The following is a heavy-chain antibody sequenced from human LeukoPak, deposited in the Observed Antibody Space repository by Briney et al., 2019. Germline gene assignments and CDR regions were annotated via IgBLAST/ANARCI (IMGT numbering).Heavy chain of an antibody. D-gene: IGHD1-26*01. Sequence: SETLSLTCTVSGGSISSYYWRWMRQPPAKELEGIGYIYTSGSTDYNPSLKSRVTISVDTSKIQFSLKLSSVTAADTAVYYCARPSSGGDAFDIWGQGTMVTVSS. J-gene: IGHJ3*02. CDR3: ARPSSGGDAFDI. V-gene: IGHV4-4*08. CDR2: IYTSGST. CDR1: GGSISSYY.